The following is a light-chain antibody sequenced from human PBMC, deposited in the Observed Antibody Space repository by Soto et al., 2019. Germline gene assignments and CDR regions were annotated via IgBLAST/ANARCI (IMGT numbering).Light chain of an antibody. Sequence: DIQMTQSPSSLSASVGDRVTITCQASQDISNYLNWYQQKPGKAPKLLLFDASNMETGVPSRDSGSGSGTAFTFTISSLQPEDIGTYYSKQYANLSLTYGRVTKVEI. J-gene: IGKJ4*01. CDR1: QDISNY. CDR2: DAS. CDR3: KQYANLSLT. V-gene: IGKV1-33*01.